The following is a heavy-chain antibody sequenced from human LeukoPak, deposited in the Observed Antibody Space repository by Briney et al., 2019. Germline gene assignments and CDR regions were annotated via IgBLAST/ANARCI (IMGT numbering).Heavy chain of an antibody. Sequence: PGGSLRLSCAASGFTVSSNYMSWVRQAPGKGLEWVLVIYSGGSTYYADSVKGRFTISRDNSKNTLYLQMNSLRAEDTAVYYCARDREFYGDYSNGRYYYYYMDVWGKGTTVTVSS. J-gene: IGHJ6*03. CDR3: ARDREFYGDYSNGRYYYYYMDV. CDR1: GFTVSSNY. D-gene: IGHD4-17*01. V-gene: IGHV3-66*02. CDR2: IYSGGST.